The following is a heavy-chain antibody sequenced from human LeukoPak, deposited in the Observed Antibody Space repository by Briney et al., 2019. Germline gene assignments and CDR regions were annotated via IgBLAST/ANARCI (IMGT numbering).Heavy chain of an antibody. Sequence: ASVKVSCKASGYTFTSYDINWVRQATGQGLEWMGWMNPNSGNTGHAQKFQGRVTMTRNTSISTAYMELSSLRSEDTAVYYCATGHLWFGEPDWGQGTLVTVSS. D-gene: IGHD3-10*01. CDR1: GYTFTSYD. CDR3: ATGHLWFGEPD. V-gene: IGHV1-8*01. CDR2: MNPNSGNT. J-gene: IGHJ4*02.